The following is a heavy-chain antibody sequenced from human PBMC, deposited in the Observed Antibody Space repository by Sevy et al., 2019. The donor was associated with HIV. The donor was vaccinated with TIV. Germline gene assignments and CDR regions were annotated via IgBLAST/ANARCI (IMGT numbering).Heavy chain of an antibody. CDR2: IQYDGSNK. V-gene: IGHV3-30*02. Sequence: GGSLRLSCAASGFSYSSYGMDWVRRAPGKGLEWVAYIQYDGSNKDYADSVKGRFTISRDNSKNTLDLQMNSLRVEDTAVYYCVKEGGGEGGDHWGQGTLVTVSS. J-gene: IGHJ4*02. CDR1: GFSYSSYG. CDR3: VKEGGGEGGDH. D-gene: IGHD2-21*01.